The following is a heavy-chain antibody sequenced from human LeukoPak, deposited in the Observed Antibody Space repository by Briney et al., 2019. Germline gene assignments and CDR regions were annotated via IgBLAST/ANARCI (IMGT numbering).Heavy chain of an antibody. CDR2: IYPGDSDT. Sequence: GESLKISCKGSGYSFINYGIAGVGQMPGKGLEWMGIIYPGDSDTRYSPSFQGQVTISADKSISTAYLQWSSLKASDTAMYYCASREMNTPFFDYWGQGTLVTVSS. D-gene: IGHD5-24*01. CDR1: GYSFINYG. CDR3: ASREMNTPFFDY. J-gene: IGHJ4*02. V-gene: IGHV5-51*01.